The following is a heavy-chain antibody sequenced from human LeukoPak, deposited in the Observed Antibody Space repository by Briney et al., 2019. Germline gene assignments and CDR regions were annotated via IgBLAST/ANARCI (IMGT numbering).Heavy chain of an antibody. CDR2: INPNSGGT. V-gene: IGHV1-2*02. Sequence: GASVKVSCKASGYTFTGYYMHWVRQAPGQGLEWMGWINPNSGGTNYAQKFQGRVTMTRDTSISTAYMELSRLRSDDTAVYYCARGGCSSTSCSNYYYYYGMDVWGQGTTVTVSS. CDR3: ARGGCSSTSCSNYYYYYGMDV. D-gene: IGHD2-2*01. CDR1: GYTFTGYY. J-gene: IGHJ6*02.